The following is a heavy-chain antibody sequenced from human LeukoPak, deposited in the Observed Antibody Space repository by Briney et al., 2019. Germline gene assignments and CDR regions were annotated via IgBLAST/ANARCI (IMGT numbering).Heavy chain of an antibody. Sequence: GASVKVSCKASGYTFTGYYMHWVRQAPGQGLEWMGWINPSSGGTNYAQKFQGRVTMTRDTSISTAYMELSRLRSDDTAVYYCARDTEYLAAAGSYYYYGMDVWGQGTTVTVSS. J-gene: IGHJ6*02. CDR3: ARDTEYLAAAGSYYYYGMDV. CDR1: GYTFTGYY. CDR2: INPSSGGT. V-gene: IGHV1-2*02. D-gene: IGHD6-13*01.